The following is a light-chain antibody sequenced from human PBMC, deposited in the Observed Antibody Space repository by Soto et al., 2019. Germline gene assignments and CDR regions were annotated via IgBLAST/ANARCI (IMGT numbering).Light chain of an antibody. J-gene: IGKJ1*01. V-gene: IGKV1-9*01. CDR2: AAS. CDR3: QQLNSYPRT. Sequence: DIQLTQSPSFLSASVGDRVTITCRASQGISSYLAWYQQKPGKAPNLLIYAASTLQSGVPSRFSGSGSGTDFTLTISSLQPEDFTTYYCQQLNSYPRTVGQGTKVEIK. CDR1: QGISSY.